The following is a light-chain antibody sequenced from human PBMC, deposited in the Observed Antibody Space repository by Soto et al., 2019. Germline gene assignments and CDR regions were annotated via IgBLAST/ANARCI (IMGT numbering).Light chain of an antibody. CDR2: AAA. J-gene: IGKJ1*01. Sequence: DIQMTQSPSSLSASVEDRVIITCRASQSISNHLNWYQQKAGKAPKVLISAAAKLQSGVPSRSSGSGSGTDFTLTISNLQPEDSATYYCQQGYNTFWTFGRGTKVDIK. V-gene: IGKV1-39*01. CDR1: QSISNH. CDR3: QQGYNTFWT.